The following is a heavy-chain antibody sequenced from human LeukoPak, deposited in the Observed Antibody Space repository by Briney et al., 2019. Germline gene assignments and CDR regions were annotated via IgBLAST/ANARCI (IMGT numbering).Heavy chain of an antibody. CDR1: GFTFSSYW. Sequence: GGSLRLSCAASGFTFSSYWMSWVRQAPGKGLEWVSVTYSGGSTYYADSVKGRFTISRDNSKNTLYLQMNSLRAEDTAVYYCARVYYGSGSLYYYYYYMDVWGKGTTVTISS. V-gene: IGHV3-53*01. D-gene: IGHD3-10*01. CDR3: ARVYYGSGSLYYYYYYMDV. J-gene: IGHJ6*03. CDR2: TYSGGST.